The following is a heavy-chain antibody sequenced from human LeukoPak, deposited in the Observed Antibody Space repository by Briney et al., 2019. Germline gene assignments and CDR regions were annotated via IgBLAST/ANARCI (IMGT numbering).Heavy chain of an antibody. CDR1: GFTFSSYW. CDR2: IKQDGSEK. CDR3: ARDHDYYGSGSYYNDY. V-gene: IGHV3-7*01. D-gene: IGHD3-10*01. J-gene: IGHJ4*02. Sequence: GGSLRLSRAASGFTFSSYWMSWVRQAPGKGLEWVANIKQDGSEKYYVDSVKGRFTISRDNAKNSLYLQMNSLRAEDTAVYYCARDHDYYGSGSYYNDYWGQGTLVTVSS.